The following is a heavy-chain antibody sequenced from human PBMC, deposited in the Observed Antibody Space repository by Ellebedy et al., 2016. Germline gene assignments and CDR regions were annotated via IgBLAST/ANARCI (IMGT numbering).Heavy chain of an antibody. CDR1: GYSFTSYW. CDR3: ASLSPGQQLDHFDI. J-gene: IGHJ3*02. V-gene: IGHV5-51*01. D-gene: IGHD6-13*01. Sequence: ASVKVSCKGSGYSFTSYWIGWVRQMPGKGLEWMGIIYPGDSDTRYSPSFQGQVTIPADKSISTAYLQWGRLKASDTAMYYCASLSPGQQLDHFDIWGQGTMVTVSS. CDR2: IYPGDSDT.